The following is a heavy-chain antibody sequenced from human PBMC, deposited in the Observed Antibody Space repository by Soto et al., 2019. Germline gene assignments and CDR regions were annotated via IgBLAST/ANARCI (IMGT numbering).Heavy chain of an antibody. CDR2: IWYDGSNK. CDR3: ARDGVYCSSTSCPGFDY. Sequence: PGGSLRLSCAASGLTFCSYGMHWVRQTPGKGLEWVAVIWYDGSNKYYADSVKGRFTISRDNSKNTLYLQMNSLRAEDTAVYYCARDGVYCSSTSCPGFDYWGQGTLVTVSS. J-gene: IGHJ4*02. D-gene: IGHD2-2*01. CDR1: GLTFCSYG. V-gene: IGHV3-33*01.